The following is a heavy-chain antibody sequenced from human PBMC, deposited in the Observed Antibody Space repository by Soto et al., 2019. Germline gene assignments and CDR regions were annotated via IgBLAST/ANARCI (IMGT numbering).Heavy chain of an antibody. Sequence: QVQLVQSGAEVKKPGSSVKVSCKASGGTFSSYAISWVRQAPGQGLEWMGGSIPIFGTANYAQKFQGRVTITADESTSTAYMELSSLRSEDTAVYYCASNPGLVYSSGWSFDYWGQGTLVTVSS. D-gene: IGHD6-19*01. CDR3: ASNPGLVYSSGWSFDY. CDR1: GGTFSSYA. J-gene: IGHJ4*02. CDR2: SIPIFGTA. V-gene: IGHV1-69*12.